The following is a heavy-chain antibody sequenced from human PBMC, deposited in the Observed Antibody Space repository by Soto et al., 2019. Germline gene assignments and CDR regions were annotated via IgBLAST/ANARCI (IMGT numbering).Heavy chain of an antibody. Sequence: QVQLVESGGGVVQPGRSLRLSCAASGFTFSSYAMHWVRQAPGKGLEWVAVISYDGSNKYDADSVKGRFTISRDNSKNTLYLQMNSLRAEDTAVYYCARGGLLGYFDYWGQGTLVTVSS. J-gene: IGHJ4*02. D-gene: IGHD3-16*01. V-gene: IGHV3-30-3*01. CDR2: ISYDGSNK. CDR1: GFTFSSYA. CDR3: ARGGLLGYFDY.